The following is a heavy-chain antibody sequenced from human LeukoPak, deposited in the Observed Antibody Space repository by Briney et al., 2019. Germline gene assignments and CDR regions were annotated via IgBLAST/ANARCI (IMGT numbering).Heavy chain of an antibody. Sequence: PGGSLRLSCAASGFTFSSYGMSWVRQAPGKGLEWVSAISGSGGSTYYADSVKGRFTISRDNSKNTLYLQMNSLRAEDTAVYYCAKDHGSPYGGSGSYYPRVFDYWGQGTLVTVSS. CDR2: ISGSGGST. CDR1: GFTFSSYG. CDR3: AKDHGSPYGGSGSYYPRVFDY. J-gene: IGHJ4*02. V-gene: IGHV3-23*01. D-gene: IGHD3-10*01.